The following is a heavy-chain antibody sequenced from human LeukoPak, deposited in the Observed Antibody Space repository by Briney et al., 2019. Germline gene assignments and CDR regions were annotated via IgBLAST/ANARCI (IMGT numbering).Heavy chain of an antibody. CDR1: GYTFTGYY. CDR3: ARRLYYYGSGIDY. D-gene: IGHD3-10*01. Sequence: ASVKVSCKASGYTFTGYYMHGVRQAPGQGLEWMGWINPNSGGTNYAQKFQGRVTMTRDTSISTAYMELSRLRSDDTAVYYCARRLYYYGSGIDYWGQGTLVTVSS. CDR2: INPNSGGT. J-gene: IGHJ4*02. V-gene: IGHV1-2*02.